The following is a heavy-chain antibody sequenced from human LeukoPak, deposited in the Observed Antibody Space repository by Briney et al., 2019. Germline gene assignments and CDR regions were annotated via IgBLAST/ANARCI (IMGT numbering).Heavy chain of an antibody. D-gene: IGHD2-2*01. J-gene: IGHJ6*03. Sequence: ASVTVSFKASGYTFTSYGISWVRQAPGQGLEGMGWISAYNGNTNYAQKLQGRVTMTTDTSTSTAYMELRSLRSEDTAVYYCARGTQYQLYYYYYMDVWGKGTTVTVSS. CDR2: ISAYNGNT. CDR1: GYTFTSYG. V-gene: IGHV1-18*01. CDR3: ARGTQYQLYYYYYMDV.